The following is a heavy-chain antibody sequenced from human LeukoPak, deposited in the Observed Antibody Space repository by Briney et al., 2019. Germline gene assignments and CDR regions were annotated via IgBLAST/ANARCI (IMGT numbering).Heavy chain of an antibody. CDR2: IYYSGST. J-gene: IGHJ5*02. V-gene: IGHV4-4*07. Sequence: SETLSLTCTVSGGSISSDYWNWIRQPAGQGVEWIGRIYYSGSTSYHPSLKSRVTMSIDTSKNQFSLKLSSVTAADTAVYYCARGGDWFDPWGQGTLVTVSS. D-gene: IGHD3-16*01. CDR3: ARGGDWFDP. CDR1: GGSISSDY.